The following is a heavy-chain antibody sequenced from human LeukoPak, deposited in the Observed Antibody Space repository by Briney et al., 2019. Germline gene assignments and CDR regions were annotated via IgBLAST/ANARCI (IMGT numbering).Heavy chain of an antibody. CDR2: INHSETT. V-gene: IGHV4-34*01. CDR1: GGSFSGYY. D-gene: IGHD2-15*01. J-gene: IGHJ3*02. Sequence: SETLYLICGVYGGSFSGYYWNWIRQSPGKGLEWIGEINHSETTNYNPSLKSRVTISVDTSKNQFSLKLRSVTAADTAVYYCARFPCSGNSCYSGIRAFDIWGQGTMVTVSS. CDR3: ARFPCSGNSCYSGIRAFDI.